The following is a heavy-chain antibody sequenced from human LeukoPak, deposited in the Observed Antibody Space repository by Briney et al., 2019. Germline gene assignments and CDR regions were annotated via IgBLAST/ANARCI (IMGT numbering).Heavy chain of an antibody. J-gene: IGHJ2*01. V-gene: IGHV3-30*18. CDR2: TSYDGSNK. CDR3: AKDGRRNYYGSGSYLWYFDL. D-gene: IGHD3-10*01. Sequence: GRSLRLSCAASGFTFSSYGMHWVRQAPGKGLEWVAVTSYDGSNKYYADSVKGRFTISRDNSKNTLYLQMNSLRAEDTAVYYCAKDGRRNYYGSGSYLWYFDLWGRGTLVTVSS. CDR1: GFTFSSYG.